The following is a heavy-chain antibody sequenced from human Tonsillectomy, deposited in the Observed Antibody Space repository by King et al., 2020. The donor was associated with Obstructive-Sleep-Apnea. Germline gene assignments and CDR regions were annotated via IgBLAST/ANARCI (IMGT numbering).Heavy chain of an antibody. CDR1: GGSITSYY. D-gene: IGHD3-22*01. CDR3: ARHPRSGYYYVFDS. CDR2: IYYSGST. Sequence: QLQESGPGLVKPSETLSLTCTVSGGSITSYYWSWIRPPPGRGLEWIGYIYYSGSTNYNPSLMSRVTISVDTSKNQFSLKLSSVTAADTAVYYCARHPRSGYYYVFDSWGQGTLVTVSS. J-gene: IGHJ4*02. V-gene: IGHV4-59*08.